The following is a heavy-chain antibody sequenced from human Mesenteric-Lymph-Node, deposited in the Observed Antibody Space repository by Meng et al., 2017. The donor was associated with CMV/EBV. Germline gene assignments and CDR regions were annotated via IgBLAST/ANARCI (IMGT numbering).Heavy chain of an antibody. Sequence: GGSLRLSCAASGFTFSDYYMNWVRQAPGKGLEWVSSISSSSTIYYADSVKGRFTISRDNAKNSLYLQMNSLRAEDTAVYYCARDRHYYDSSGYYYLFDYWGQGTLVTVSS. CDR2: ISSSSTI. D-gene: IGHD3-22*01. V-gene: IGHV3-69-1*01. J-gene: IGHJ4*02. CDR3: ARDRHYYDSSGYYYLFDY. CDR1: GFTFSDYY.